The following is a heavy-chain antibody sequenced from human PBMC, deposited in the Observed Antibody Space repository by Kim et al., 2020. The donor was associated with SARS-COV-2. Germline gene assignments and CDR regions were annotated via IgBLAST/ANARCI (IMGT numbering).Heavy chain of an antibody. J-gene: IGHJ4*02. Sequence: YYADSVKGRFTISRDNSKNTLYLQMNSLRAEDTAVYYCAREGSSSPFDYWGQGTLVTVSS. CDR3: AREGSSSPFDY. D-gene: IGHD6-6*01. V-gene: IGHV3-66*01.